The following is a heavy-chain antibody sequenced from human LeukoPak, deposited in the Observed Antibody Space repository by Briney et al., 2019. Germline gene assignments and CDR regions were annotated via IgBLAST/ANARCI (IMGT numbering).Heavy chain of an antibody. CDR3: ARDGGSSSSLDY. V-gene: IGHV3-33*01. J-gene: IGHJ4*02. CDR1: GFTFSSYG. Sequence: GGSLRLSCAASGFTFSSYGMHWVRQAPGKGLGWVAVIWYDGSNKYYADSVKGRFTISRDNSKNTLYLQMNSLRAEDTAVYYCARDGGSSSSLDYWGQGTLVTVSS. D-gene: IGHD6-6*01. CDR2: IWYDGSNK.